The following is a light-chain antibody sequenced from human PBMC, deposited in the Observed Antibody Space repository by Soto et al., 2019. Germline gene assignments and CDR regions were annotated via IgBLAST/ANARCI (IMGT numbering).Light chain of an antibody. V-gene: IGKV1-39*01. J-gene: IGKJ5*01. Sequence: DIQMSQSPSSLSASVGDRVTITCRAAESISRHLTWYQQKPGRAPDLLIYAASTLQNGVPSRFTGSGSGTEFTLTITGLQLEECATYYCQQDYSTLATFGQGTRLEI. CDR2: AAS. CDR1: ESISRH. CDR3: QQDYSTLAT.